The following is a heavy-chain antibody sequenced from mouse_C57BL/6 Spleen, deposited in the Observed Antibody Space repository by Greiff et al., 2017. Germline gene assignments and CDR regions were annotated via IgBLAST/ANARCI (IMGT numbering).Heavy chain of an antibody. V-gene: IGHV3-1*01. J-gene: IGHJ2*01. D-gene: IGHD2-1*01. CDR3: ARGGIYYGLDY. CDR2: ISYRGST. Sequence: DVQLPESGPGMVKPSQSLSLTCTVTGYSITSGYDWHWIRHFPGNKLEWMGYISYRGSTNYNPSLKSRISITHDTSKNHFFLKLNSVTTEDTATYYCARGGIYYGLDYWGQGTTLTVSS. CDR1: GYSITSGYD.